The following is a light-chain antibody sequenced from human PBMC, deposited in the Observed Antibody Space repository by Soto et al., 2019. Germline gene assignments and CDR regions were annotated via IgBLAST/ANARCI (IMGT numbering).Light chain of an antibody. Sequence: DIVLTQSPCALSLSPGERATLSCRASQSVNSGYLAWYQQKPGQAPRLLIYGASSRATGIPDRFSVSGSGTDFTLTISRLEPEDLAVYYCQQYGSSPTFGQGTRLEIK. CDR3: QQYGSSPT. CDR2: GAS. CDR1: QSVNSGY. J-gene: IGKJ5*01. V-gene: IGKV3-20*01.